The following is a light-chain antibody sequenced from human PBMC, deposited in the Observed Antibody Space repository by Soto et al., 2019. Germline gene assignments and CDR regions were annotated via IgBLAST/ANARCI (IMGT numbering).Light chain of an antibody. CDR3: QQYNNWPLT. V-gene: IGKV3-15*01. Sequence: EIVMTQSPAPLSVSPGERATLSCRASQSVSSNLAWYQQKPGQAPRLLIYGASTRATGIPARLSGSGSGTEFTLTISSLQSEDVAVYYCQQYNNWPLTLGGGTKVDIK. CDR1: QSVSSN. J-gene: IGKJ4*01. CDR2: GAS.